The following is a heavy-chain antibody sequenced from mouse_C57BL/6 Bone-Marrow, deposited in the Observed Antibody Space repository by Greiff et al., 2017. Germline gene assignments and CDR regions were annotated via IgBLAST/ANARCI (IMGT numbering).Heavy chain of an antibody. CDR3: ARGGSNYVWFAY. Sequence: VQLQQPGAELVMPGASVKLSCKASGYTFTSYWMHWVKQRPGQGLEWIGEIDPSDSYTNYNQKFKGKSTLTVDKSSSTAYMQLSSLTSEDSAVYYGARGGSNYVWFAYWGQGTLVTVSA. D-gene: IGHD2-5*01. J-gene: IGHJ3*01. V-gene: IGHV1-69*01. CDR2: IDPSDSYT. CDR1: GYTFTSYW.